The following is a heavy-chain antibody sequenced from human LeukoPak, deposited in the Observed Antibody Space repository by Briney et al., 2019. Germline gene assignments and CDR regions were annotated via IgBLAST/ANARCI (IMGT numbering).Heavy chain of an antibody. CDR3: ARGDTIFGVVTLGPFDY. J-gene: IGHJ4*02. CDR2: INPSGGST. V-gene: IGHV1-46*01. Sequence: ASVKVSCKVSGYTLTELSMHWVRQAPGKGLEWMGIINPSGGSTSYAQKFQGRVTMTTDTSTSTAYMELRSLRSDDTAVYYCARGDTIFGVVTLGPFDYWGQGTLVTVSS. CDR1: GYTLTELS. D-gene: IGHD3-3*01.